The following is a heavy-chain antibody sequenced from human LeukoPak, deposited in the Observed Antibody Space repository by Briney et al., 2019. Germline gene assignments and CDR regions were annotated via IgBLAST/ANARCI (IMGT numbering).Heavy chain of an antibody. CDR3: ARDRVGNNWNYDGAFDI. Sequence: GGSLRLSCAASGFTFSSYAMHWVRQAPGKGLEWVAVISYDGSNKYYADSVKGRFTISRDNSKNTLYLQMNSLRAEDTAVYYCARDRVGNNWNYDGAFDIWGQGTMVTVSS. V-gene: IGHV3-30-3*01. D-gene: IGHD1-7*01. CDR2: ISYDGSNK. J-gene: IGHJ3*02. CDR1: GFTFSSYA.